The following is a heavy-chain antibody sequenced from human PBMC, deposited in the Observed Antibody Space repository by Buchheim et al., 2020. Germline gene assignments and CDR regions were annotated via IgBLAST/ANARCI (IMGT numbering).Heavy chain of an antibody. CDR1: GFTFSSYW. D-gene: IGHD2-2*01. Sequence: EVQLVESGGGLVQPGGSLRLSCAASGFTFSSYWMHWVRQAPGKGLVWVSRINSDGSSTSYADSVKGRFTISRDNAKNTLYLQMNSLRAEDTAVYYCARARTHLPNKVVPAAMHSYYGMDVWGQGTT. J-gene: IGHJ6*02. CDR2: INSDGSST. CDR3: ARARTHLPNKVVPAAMHSYYGMDV. V-gene: IGHV3-74*01.